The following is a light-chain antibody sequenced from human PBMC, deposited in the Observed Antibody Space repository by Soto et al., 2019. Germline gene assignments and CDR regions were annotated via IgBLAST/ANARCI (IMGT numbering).Light chain of an antibody. V-gene: IGLV2-14*01. CDR2: DVS. J-gene: IGLJ2*01. CDR1: RSDVGGYNY. Sequence: QSVLTQPASVSGSPGQSITISCTGTRSDVGGYNYVSWYQQHPGKAPKLMIYDVSNRPSGISNRFSGSKSGNTASLTISGLQTEDEADYYCSSYTRSSSTLVVFGGGTQLTVL. CDR3: SSYTRSSSTLVV.